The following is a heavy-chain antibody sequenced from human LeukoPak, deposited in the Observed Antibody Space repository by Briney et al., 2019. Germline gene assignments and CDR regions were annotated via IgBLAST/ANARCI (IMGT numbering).Heavy chain of an antibody. D-gene: IGHD2-2*01. CDR2: ISGSGDST. J-gene: IGHJ4*02. V-gene: IGHV3-23*01. Sequence: GGSLRLSCAASGFTFSSYAMTWVRQAPGKGLGWVSTISGSGDSTYYADSVKGRFTISRDNSKNTLYLQMNSLRAEDTAVYYCAKDSLRTVPKASFDYWGQGILVTVSS. CDR1: GFTFSSYA. CDR3: AKDSLRTVPKASFDY.